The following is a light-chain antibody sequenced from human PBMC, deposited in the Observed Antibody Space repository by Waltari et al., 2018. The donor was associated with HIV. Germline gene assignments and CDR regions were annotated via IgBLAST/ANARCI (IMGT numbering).Light chain of an antibody. Sequence: EIVLTQSPATLSLSPGERATLSCRASQIVSGDYLAWYQQKPGQAPRLLSYGASTRATDVPERFSGSRSGTLFTLTINRLEPEDFAMYYCQQYGSSPCTFGRGTNLDIK. CDR3: QQYGSSPCT. V-gene: IGKV3-20*01. CDR1: QIVSGDY. CDR2: GAS. J-gene: IGKJ2*02.